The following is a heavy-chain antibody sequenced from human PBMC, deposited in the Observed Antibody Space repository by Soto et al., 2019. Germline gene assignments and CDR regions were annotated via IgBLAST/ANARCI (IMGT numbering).Heavy chain of an antibody. J-gene: IGHJ4*02. CDR1: GGSISGYY. CDR3: ARRGSASYSDY. CDR2: INHSGST. V-gene: IGHV4-34*01. Sequence: SETLSLTCAVYGGSISGYYWSWIRQPPGKGLEWIGEINHSGSTNYNPSLKSRVTISVDTSKNQFSLKLSSVTAADTAVYYCARRGSASYSDYWGQGTLVTVS. D-gene: IGHD3-10*01.